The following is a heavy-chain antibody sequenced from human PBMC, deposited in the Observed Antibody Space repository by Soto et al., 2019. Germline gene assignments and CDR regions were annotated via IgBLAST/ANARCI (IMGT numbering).Heavy chain of an antibody. CDR3: FQPPVRGVIIPFDY. CDR2: ISYDGSNK. V-gene: IGHV3-30-3*01. CDR1: GFTFSSYA. Sequence: GGSLRLSCAASGFTFSSYAMHWVRQAPGKGLEWVAVISYDGSNKYYADSVKGRFTISRDNSKNTLYLQMNSLRAEDTAVYYCFQPPVRGVIIPFDYWGQGTLVTVSS. J-gene: IGHJ4*02. D-gene: IGHD3-10*01.